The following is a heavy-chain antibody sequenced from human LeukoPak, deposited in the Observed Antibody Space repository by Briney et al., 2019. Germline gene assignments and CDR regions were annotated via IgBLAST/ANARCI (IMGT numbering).Heavy chain of an antibody. CDR3: ARDNSLSGGVRNSWFDA. CDR1: GYSFTTNG. V-gene: IGHV1-18*01. J-gene: IGHJ5*02. Sequence: ASVKVSCKTSGYSFTTNGMSWVRQAPGQGLEWMGWISGYNGDTEYAENLQGRVSIATDTSTATAYMELRSLRSDDTAVYYCARDNSLSGGVRNSWFDAWGQGTLVTVSS. CDR2: ISGYNGDT. D-gene: IGHD3-16*01.